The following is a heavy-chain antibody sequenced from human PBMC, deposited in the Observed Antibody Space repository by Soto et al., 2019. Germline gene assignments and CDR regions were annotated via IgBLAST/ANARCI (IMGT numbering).Heavy chain of an antibody. D-gene: IGHD2-2*01. V-gene: IGHV4-34*01. CDR1: GGSFSGYY. CDR2: INHSGST. J-gene: IGHJ5*02. CDR3: ARGYTVLVPDAIVAHRLYNCFDT. Sequence: SETLSLTCAVYGGSFSGYYWSWIRQPPGKGLEWIGEINHSGSTNYNPSLKSRVTISVDTSKNQFSLKLSSVTAADTAVYYCARGYTVLVPDAIVAHRLYNCFDTWGQGTLVTVSS.